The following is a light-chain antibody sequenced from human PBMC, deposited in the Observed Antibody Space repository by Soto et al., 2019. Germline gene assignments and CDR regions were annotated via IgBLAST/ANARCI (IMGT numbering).Light chain of an antibody. J-gene: IGKJ5*01. CDR3: QQRYNWPVT. Sequence: ILLTQSPSPLPLSPLDRATLSCRASQSLSASYLAWYQQKPGQAPRLLIYATSNRATGIPARFSGSGSGTDFTLTISSLEPEDFAVYYCQQRYNWPVTFGQGTRLEIK. CDR1: QSLSASY. V-gene: IGKV3D-20*02. CDR2: ATS.